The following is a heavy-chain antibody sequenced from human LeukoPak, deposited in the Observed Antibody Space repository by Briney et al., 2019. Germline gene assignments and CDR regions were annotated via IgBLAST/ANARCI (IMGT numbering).Heavy chain of an antibody. CDR2: FDPEDGET. Sequence: ASVKVSCKVSGYTLTELSMHWVRQAPGKGLERMGGFDPEDGETIYAQKFQGRVTMTEDTSTDTAYMELSSLRSEDTAVYYCATVPEYYYDSSGFYGPFDYWGQGTLVTVSS. CDR3: ATVPEYYYDSSGFYGPFDY. CDR1: GYTLTELS. J-gene: IGHJ4*02. D-gene: IGHD3-22*01. V-gene: IGHV1-24*01.